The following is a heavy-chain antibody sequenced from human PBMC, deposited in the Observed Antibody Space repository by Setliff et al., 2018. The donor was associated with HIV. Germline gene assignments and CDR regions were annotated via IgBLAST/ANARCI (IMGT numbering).Heavy chain of an antibody. J-gene: IGHJ3*01. V-gene: IGHV4-59*01. CDR2: LYFSGST. D-gene: IGHD5-12*01. CDR3: ARIPWVATLWGGAFDL. CDR1: GASIRSYY. Sequence: SETLSLTCIVSGASIRSYYWAWIRQSPGRGLQYLGHLYFSGSTNYNPSLKSRITMSMDTSKNQFSLQLSSVTAADTAVYYCARIPWVATLWGGAFDLWGHGTMVTVSS.